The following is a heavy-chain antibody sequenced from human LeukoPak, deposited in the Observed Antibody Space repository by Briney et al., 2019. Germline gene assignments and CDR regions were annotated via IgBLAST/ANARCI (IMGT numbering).Heavy chain of an antibody. CDR2: IYYSGST. CDR3: ARGGRGYSYLNWFDP. V-gene: IGHV4-59*12. Sequence: SETLSLTCTVSGGSISSYYWSWIRQPPGKGLEWIGYIYYSGSTNYNPSLKSRVTISVDTSKNQFSLKLSSVTAADTAVYYCARGGRGYSYLNWFDPWGQGTLVTVSS. J-gene: IGHJ5*02. D-gene: IGHD5-18*01. CDR1: GGSISSYY.